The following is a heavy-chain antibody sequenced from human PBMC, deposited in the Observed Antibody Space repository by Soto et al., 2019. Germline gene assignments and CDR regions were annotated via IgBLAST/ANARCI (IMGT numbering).Heavy chain of an antibody. CDR2: IWYDGSNK. CDR3: ARGYYYYYYMDV. V-gene: IGHV3-33*01. Sequence: GGSLRLSCAASGFTFSSYGMHWVRQAPGKGLEWVAVIWYDGSNKYYADSVKGRFTVSRDNSKNTLYLQMNSLRAEDTAVYYCARGYYYYYYMDVWGKGTTVTVS. CDR1: GFTFSSYG. J-gene: IGHJ6*03.